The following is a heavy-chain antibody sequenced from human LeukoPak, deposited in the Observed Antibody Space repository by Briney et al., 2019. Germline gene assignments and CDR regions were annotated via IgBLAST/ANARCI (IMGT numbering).Heavy chain of an antibody. CDR3: VRDHHRRLYDNQARDTFDI. V-gene: IGHV3-21*01. J-gene: IGHJ3*02. CDR1: GFTFSSYG. D-gene: IGHD3-22*01. CDR2: ISSSSSYI. Sequence: PGGSLRLSCAASGFTFSSYGMHWVRQAPGKGLEWVASISSSSSYIYYADSVKGRVTISRDNAKNSLYLQMNSLRAEDTAVYYCVRDHHRRLYDNQARDTFDIWGQGTMVTVSS.